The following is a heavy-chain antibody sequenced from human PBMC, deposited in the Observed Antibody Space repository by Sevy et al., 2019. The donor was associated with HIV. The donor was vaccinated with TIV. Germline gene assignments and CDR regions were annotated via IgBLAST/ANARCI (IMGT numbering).Heavy chain of an antibody. V-gene: IGHV3-23*01. CDR2: ISTSGSGT. CDR3: ARDYRHYYDSSGYYYDAFDI. CDR1: GFTFSNYA. J-gene: IGHJ3*02. Sequence: GGSLRLSCAASGFTFSNYAMSWVRQAPGKGLEWVSGISTSGSGTFYADSVKGRFTISRDNSKNTLYLQMNSLRAEDTAVYYCARDYRHYYDSSGYYYDAFDIWGQGTMVTVSS. D-gene: IGHD3-22*01.